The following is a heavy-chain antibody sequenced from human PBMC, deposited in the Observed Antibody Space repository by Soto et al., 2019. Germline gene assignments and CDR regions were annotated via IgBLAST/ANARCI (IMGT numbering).Heavy chain of an antibody. Sequence: PGGSLRLSCAASGFTFGSYSMSRVRQAPGKGLEWIGSVYRSGAAYYRPTLKSRVAVSVDTSKNQFTLHLKAVTAAYAAVYYCARAYPYALDVAGYFDFWGQGTPVTVSS. CDR1: GFTFGSYS. V-gene: IGHV4-38-2*01. CDR3: ARAYPYALDVAGYFDF. D-gene: IGHD6-19*01. CDR2: VYRSGAA. J-gene: IGHJ4*02.